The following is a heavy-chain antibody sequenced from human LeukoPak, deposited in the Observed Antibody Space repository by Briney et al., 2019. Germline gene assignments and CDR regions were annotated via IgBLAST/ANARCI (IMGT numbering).Heavy chain of an antibody. CDR3: LLIAAAGLPFDY. CDR2: IYYSGST. Sequence: SETLSLTCTVSGGSISSSSYYWSWIRQPPGKGLEWIGSIYYSGSTYYNPSLKSRVTISVDTSKNQFSLKLSSVTAADTAVYYCLLIAAAGLPFDYWGQGTLVTVSS. V-gene: IGHV4-39*01. J-gene: IGHJ4*02. CDR1: GGSISSSSYY. D-gene: IGHD6-13*01.